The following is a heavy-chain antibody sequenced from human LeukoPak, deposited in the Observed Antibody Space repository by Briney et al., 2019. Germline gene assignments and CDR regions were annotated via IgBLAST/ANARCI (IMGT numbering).Heavy chain of an antibody. D-gene: IGHD2-15*01. CDR3: ASYCSGGSCYGYFDY. CDR2: ISAYNGNT. J-gene: IGHJ4*02. Sequence: ASVKVSCKASGYTFTSYGISWVRQAPGQGLEWMGWISAYNGNTNYAQKLQGRVTMTTDTSTSTAYMELRSLRSDDTAVYYCASYCSGGSCYGYFDYWGQGTLVTVSS. CDR1: GYTFTSYG. V-gene: IGHV1-18*01.